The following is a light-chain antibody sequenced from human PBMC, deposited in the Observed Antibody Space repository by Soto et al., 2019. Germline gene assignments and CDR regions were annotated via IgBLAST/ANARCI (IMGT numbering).Light chain of an antibody. CDR3: QQYNNWPPLYT. J-gene: IGKJ2*01. V-gene: IGKV3-15*01. CDR1: QSVRNN. Sequence: EILVTQSPATLSVSPGERATLSCRASQSVRNNLAWYQQKPGQAPRLLIYDASTRATGIPARFSGSGSGTQFTLPITRLPSEDFALYSCQQYNNWPPLYTFGQGTKLEIK. CDR2: DAS.